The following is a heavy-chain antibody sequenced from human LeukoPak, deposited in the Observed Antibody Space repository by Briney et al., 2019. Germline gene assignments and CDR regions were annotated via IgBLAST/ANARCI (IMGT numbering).Heavy chain of an antibody. CDR3: ARDRGYYDSSGYYHSIFDY. CDR1: GFTVSSNY. V-gene: IGHV3-53*01. CDR2: IYSGCST. D-gene: IGHD3-22*01. Sequence: GGSLRLSCAASGFTVSSNYMSWVRHPPRPGLERVSVIYSGCSTYYVYSVTGRFTISRDNTKTTLYLQMNSLRAEDTAVYYCARDRGYYDSSGYYHSIFDYWGQGTLVTVSS. J-gene: IGHJ4*02.